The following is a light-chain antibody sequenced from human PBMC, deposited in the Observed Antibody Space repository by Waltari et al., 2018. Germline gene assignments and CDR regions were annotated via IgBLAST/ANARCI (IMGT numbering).Light chain of an antibody. J-gene: IGKJ4*01. V-gene: IGKV4-1*01. CDR2: WAS. CDR1: QSVLSSSNNKNY. Sequence: DIVMTQSPDPLAVSLGERATINCKSSQSVLSSSNNKNYLAWYQQKPGQPPKLLIYWASTRESGVPDRFSGSGSGTDFTLTISSLQAEDVAVYYCHQDYSTPLTFGGGTKVEIK. CDR3: HQDYSTPLT.